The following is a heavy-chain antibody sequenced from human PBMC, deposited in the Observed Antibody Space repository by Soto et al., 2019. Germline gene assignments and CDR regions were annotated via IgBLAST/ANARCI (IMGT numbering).Heavy chain of an antibody. V-gene: IGHV4-59*01. D-gene: IGHD4-4*01. J-gene: IGHJ4*02. CDR1: GGSISSYY. CDR3: ARDRYGGNYDY. Sequence: PSETLSLTCTVSGGSISSYYWSWIRQPPGKGLEWIGYIYHSGSTNYNPSLKSRVTISVDTSKNQFSLKLSSVTAADTAVYYCARDRYGGNYDYWGQGTLVTVSS. CDR2: IYHSGST.